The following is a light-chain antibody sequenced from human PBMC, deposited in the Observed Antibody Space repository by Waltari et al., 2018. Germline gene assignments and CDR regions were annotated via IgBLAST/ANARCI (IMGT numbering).Light chain of an antibody. CDR2: AAS. CDR3: QQSYIMPLT. CDR1: QSISGY. Sequence: DIQMTQSPSSLSASVPPRVTITCRASQSISGYLNWYQQKPGKAPSLLIFAASSLQSGAPPRFSGSGSGTDFTLTISNLQPEDYATYYCQQSYIMPLTFGGGTKVEIK. J-gene: IGKJ4*01. V-gene: IGKV1-39*01.